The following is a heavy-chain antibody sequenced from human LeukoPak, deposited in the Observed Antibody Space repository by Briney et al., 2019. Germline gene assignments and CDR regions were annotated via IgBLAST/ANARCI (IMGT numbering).Heavy chain of an antibody. CDR2: IIPIFGTP. V-gene: IGHV1-69*01. CDR3: ARGYSSGQHSLVGY. J-gene: IGHJ4*02. D-gene: IGHD3-22*01. Sequence: GASVTVSCKASGGTSSNYAISWVRQAPGQGLEWMGGIIPIFGTPNYAQKFQGRVTITADESTSIAYMELSSLRSEDTAVYYCARGYSSGQHSLVGYWGQGTLVTVSS. CDR1: GGTSSNYA.